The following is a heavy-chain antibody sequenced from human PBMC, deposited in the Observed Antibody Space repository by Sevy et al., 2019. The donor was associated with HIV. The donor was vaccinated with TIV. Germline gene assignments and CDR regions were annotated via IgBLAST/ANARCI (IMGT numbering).Heavy chain of an antibody. V-gene: IGHV4-59*02. J-gene: IGHJ6*04. D-gene: IGHD1-26*01. CDR2: TYHSGST. Sequence: SETLSLTCTVSSASVTDYHGSWIRQPPGKGLEWIAYTYHSGSTRYNPSLKSRATISTDTSKNQVSLNLGSVTAADTAVYYCVRGGSPRWGVDVWGKGTTVTVSS. CDR1: SASVTDYH. CDR3: VRGGSPRWGVDV.